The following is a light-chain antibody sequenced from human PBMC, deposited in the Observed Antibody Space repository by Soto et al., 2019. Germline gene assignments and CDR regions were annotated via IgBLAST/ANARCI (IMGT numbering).Light chain of an antibody. CDR2: DAS. CDR1: QSISSW. Sequence: DIQMTQSPSTLYASVGDRVTITCRASQSISSWLAWYQQKPGKAPNVLIYDASSLESGVPSRFRGSGSGTEFTLTITGLQPADFASYYCQQYYNSWTFGQGTRVEIK. V-gene: IGKV1-5*01. CDR3: QQYYNSWT. J-gene: IGKJ1*01.